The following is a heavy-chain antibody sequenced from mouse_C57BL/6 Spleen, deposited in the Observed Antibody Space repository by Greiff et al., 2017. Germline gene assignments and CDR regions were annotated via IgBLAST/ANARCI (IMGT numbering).Heavy chain of an antibody. D-gene: IGHD1-1*01. CDR2: ISSGSSTI. CDR3: ARPLRSSYAMDY. Sequence: DVMLVESGGGLVKPGGSLKLSCAASGFTFSDYGMHWVRQAPEKGLEWVAYISSGSSTIYYADTVKGRFTISRDNAKNTLFLQMTSLRSEDTAMYYCARPLRSSYAMDYWGQGTSVTVSS. V-gene: IGHV5-17*01. J-gene: IGHJ4*01. CDR1: GFTFSDYG.